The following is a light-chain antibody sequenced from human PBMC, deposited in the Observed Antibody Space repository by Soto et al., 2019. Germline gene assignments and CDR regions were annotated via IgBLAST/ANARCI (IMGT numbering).Light chain of an antibody. J-gene: IGKJ4*01. Sequence: EIVLTQSPATLSLSPGERATLSCRASQSVSSYLAWYQQKPGQPPRLLIYHASNRVTGIPVRFSGSGSGTDFTLTISSLEPEDFAVYYCQQRSNWLLTFGGGTKVEIK. V-gene: IGKV3-11*01. CDR2: HAS. CDR1: QSVSSY. CDR3: QQRSNWLLT.